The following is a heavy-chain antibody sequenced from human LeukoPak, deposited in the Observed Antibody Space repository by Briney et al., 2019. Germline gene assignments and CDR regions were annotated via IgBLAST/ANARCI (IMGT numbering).Heavy chain of an antibody. Sequence: SETLSLTCTVSGASISSYYWSWIRQPPGKGLEWIGYIYYSGSTNYNPSLKSRVTISVDTSKNQFSLKLSSVTAADTAVYYCARLHYGSGSYYSNWFDPWGQGTLVTVSS. CDR2: IYYSGST. CDR1: GASISSYY. V-gene: IGHV4-59*08. D-gene: IGHD3-10*01. J-gene: IGHJ5*02. CDR3: ARLHYGSGSYYSNWFDP.